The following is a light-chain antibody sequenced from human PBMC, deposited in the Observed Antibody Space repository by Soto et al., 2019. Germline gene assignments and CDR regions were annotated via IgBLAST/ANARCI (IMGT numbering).Light chain of an antibody. Sequence: EIVMTQSPATLSVSPGERATLSCRASQSVSSNLAWYQQKPGQAPRLLIFGVSTRATGIPARFSGSGSGTESTLTISSLQSEDFAVYYCQQYNNWPPIFTFGPGTKVDIK. J-gene: IGKJ3*01. CDR2: GVS. CDR3: QQYNNWPPIFT. CDR1: QSVSSN. V-gene: IGKV3-15*01.